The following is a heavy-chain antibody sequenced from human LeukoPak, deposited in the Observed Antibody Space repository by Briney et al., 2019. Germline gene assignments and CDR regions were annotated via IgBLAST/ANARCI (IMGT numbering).Heavy chain of an antibody. J-gene: IGHJ3*02. V-gene: IGHV3-48*01. D-gene: IGHD6-6*01. CDR2: ISSSSSAT. Sequence: PGGSLRLSCVASGFTFSSYSMNRVRQGPGKGLEWVSYISSSSSATHYADSVKGRFTISRDNAKNSLYLQMNSLRAEDTAVYYCVREYSSSSGRAFDIWGQGTMATVSS. CDR3: VREYSSSSGRAFDI. CDR1: GFTFSSYS.